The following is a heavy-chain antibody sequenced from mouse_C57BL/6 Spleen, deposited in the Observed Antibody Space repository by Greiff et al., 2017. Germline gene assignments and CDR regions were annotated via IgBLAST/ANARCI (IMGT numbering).Heavy chain of an antibody. CDR2: ISDGGSYT. CDR1: GFTFSSYA. Sequence: EVKLMESGGGLVKPGGSLKLSCAASGFTFSSYAMSWVRQTPEKRLEWVATISDGGSYTYYPDNVKGRFTISRDNAKNNLYLQMSHLKSEDTAMYYCARGGRGGNYSYAMDYWGQGTSVTVSS. J-gene: IGHJ4*01. V-gene: IGHV5-4*03. CDR3: ARGGRGGNYSYAMDY. D-gene: IGHD2-1*01.